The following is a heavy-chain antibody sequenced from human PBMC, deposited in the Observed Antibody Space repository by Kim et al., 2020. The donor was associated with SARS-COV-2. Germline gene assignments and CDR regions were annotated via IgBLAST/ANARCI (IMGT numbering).Heavy chain of an antibody. Sequence: SVKVSCKASGFTFTSSAVQWVRQARGQRLEWIGWIVVGSGNTNYVQKFQERVTITRDMSTSTAYMELSSLRSEDTAGYYCAAVPVFYYVFSFYYGMDVW. J-gene: IGHJ6*01. V-gene: IGHV1-58*01. D-gene: IGHD3-3*01. CDR2: IVVGSGNT. CDR1: GFTFTSSA. CDR3: AAVPVFYYVFSFYYGMDV.